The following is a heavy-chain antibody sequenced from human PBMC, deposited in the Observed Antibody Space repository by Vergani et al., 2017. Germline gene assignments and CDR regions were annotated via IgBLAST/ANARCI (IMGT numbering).Heavy chain of an antibody. V-gene: IGHV4-38-2*01. D-gene: IGHD6-13*01. CDR1: GYSISSGYY. Sequence: QVQLQESGPGLVKPSETLSLTCAVSGYSISSGYYWGWTRQPPGKGLEWIGSIYHSGSTYYNPSLNSRVTISVDTSKNQFSLKLSSVTAADTAVYYCARGRGMGAAADIGFDYWGQGTLVTVSS. CDR3: ARGRGMGAAADIGFDY. CDR2: IYHSGST. J-gene: IGHJ4*02.